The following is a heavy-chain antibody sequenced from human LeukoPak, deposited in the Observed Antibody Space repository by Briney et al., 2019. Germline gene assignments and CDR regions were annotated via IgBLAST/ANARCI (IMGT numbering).Heavy chain of an antibody. CDR2: ISSSSSSI. J-gene: IGHJ4*02. CDR1: GFTFSRYS. D-gene: IGHD3-22*01. V-gene: IGHV3-48*02. CDR3: AGVSGYYYSSFDY. Sequence: GGSLGLSCAASGFTFSRYSMNWVRQAPGKGLEWVSYISSSSSSIYYADSVKGRFTISRDNAKNSLYLQMNSLRDEDTAVYYCAGVSGYYYSSFDYWGQGTLVTVSS.